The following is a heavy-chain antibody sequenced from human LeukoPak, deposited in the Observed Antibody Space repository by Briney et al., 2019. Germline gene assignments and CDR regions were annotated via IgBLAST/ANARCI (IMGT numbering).Heavy chain of an antibody. CDR3: AELGITMIGGV. Sequence: GGPLRLSCAASGVTFSSYEMNWVRQAPGKGLEGVSYISSSSSTIYYADSVKGRFTISRDNAKNSMYLQMNSLRAEDTAVYYCAELGITMIGGVWGKGPTVTIPS. CDR1: GVTFSSYE. CDR2: ISSSSSTI. J-gene: IGHJ6*04. V-gene: IGHV3-48*03. D-gene: IGHD3-10*02.